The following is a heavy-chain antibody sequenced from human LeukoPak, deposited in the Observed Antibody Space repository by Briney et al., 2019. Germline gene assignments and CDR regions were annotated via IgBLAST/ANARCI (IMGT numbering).Heavy chain of an antibody. CDR1: GGTFSSYT. CDR2: INPNSGGT. Sequence: ASVKVSCKASGGTFSSYTISWVRQAPGQGLEWMGRINPNSGGTNYAQKFQGRVTMTRDTSISTAYMELSRLRSDDTAVYYCARDFWSGYPINWFDPWGQGTLVTVSS. J-gene: IGHJ5*02. V-gene: IGHV1-2*02. D-gene: IGHD3-3*01. CDR3: ARDFWSGYPINWFDP.